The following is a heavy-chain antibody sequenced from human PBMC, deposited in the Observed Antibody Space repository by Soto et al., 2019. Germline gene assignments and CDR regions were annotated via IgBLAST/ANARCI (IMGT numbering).Heavy chain of an antibody. D-gene: IGHD3-3*01. J-gene: IGHJ6*03. CDR1: GGSFSGYY. CDR2: INHSGST. CDR3: ARGSGADYDFWSGYRSSYYYMDV. V-gene: IGHV4-34*01. Sequence: SETLSLTCAVYGGSFSGYYWIWIRQPPGKGLEWIGEINHSGSTNYNPSLKSRVTISVDTSKNQFSLKLSSVTAADTAVYYCARGSGADYDFWSGYRSSYYYMDVWGKGTPVTVS.